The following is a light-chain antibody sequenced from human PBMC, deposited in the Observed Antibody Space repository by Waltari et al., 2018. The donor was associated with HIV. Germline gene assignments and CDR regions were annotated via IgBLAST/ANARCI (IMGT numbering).Light chain of an antibody. J-gene: IGKJ2*01. CDR2: DAS. CDR3: QQRYNWLDT. Sequence: EIVLTQSPATLSLSPGERATLSCRASQSVSSYLAWYQQKPGQAPRLLIYDASNRATDIPARFSGSGSGTDFTLTISSLEPEDFAVYYCQQRYNWLDTFGQGTKLEIK. V-gene: IGKV3-11*01. CDR1: QSVSSY.